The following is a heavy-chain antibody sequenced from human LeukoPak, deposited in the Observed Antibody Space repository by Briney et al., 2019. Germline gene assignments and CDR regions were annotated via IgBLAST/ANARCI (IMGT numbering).Heavy chain of an antibody. CDR3: ARTTYYYDNSGPRWFDP. V-gene: IGHV1-18*01. CDR1: GYTFTSYG. CDR2: ISAYNGNT. D-gene: IGHD3-22*01. Sequence: ASVKVSCKASGYTFTSYGISWVRQGPGQGLEWMGWISAYNGNTNYAQKLQGRVTMTTDTSTSTAYMELRSLRSDDTAVYYCARTTYYYDNSGPRWFDPWGQGTLVTVSS. J-gene: IGHJ5*02.